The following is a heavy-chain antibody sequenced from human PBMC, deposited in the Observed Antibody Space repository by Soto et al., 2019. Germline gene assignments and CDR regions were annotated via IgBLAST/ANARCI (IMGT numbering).Heavy chain of an antibody. D-gene: IGHD1-26*01. CDR2: ISSDGNHK. V-gene: IGHV3-30-3*01. CDR1: GFTVSSYT. Sequence: QVQLVESGGGVVQPGGSLRLSCAASGFTVSSYTMHWVRQAPGQGLEWVAVISSDGNHKYYTDSVKGRFTISRDTSTSTLYLQMNSPRSEDTAVYDCARWEQPLFDYWGQGTLVTVSS. J-gene: IGHJ4*02. CDR3: ARWEQPLFDY.